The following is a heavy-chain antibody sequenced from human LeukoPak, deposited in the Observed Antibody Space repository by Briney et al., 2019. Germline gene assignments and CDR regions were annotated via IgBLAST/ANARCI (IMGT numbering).Heavy chain of an antibody. CDR1: GFTFSSYA. V-gene: IGHV3-9*01. D-gene: IGHD7-27*01. CDR2: ISWNSGSI. J-gene: IGHJ4*02. Sequence: GGSLRLSCAASGFTFSSYAMHWVRQAPGKGLEWVSGISWNSGSIGYADSVKGRFTISRDNAKNSLYLQMNSLRAEDTALYYCAKALTGVFDYWGQGTLVTVSS. CDR3: AKALTGVFDY.